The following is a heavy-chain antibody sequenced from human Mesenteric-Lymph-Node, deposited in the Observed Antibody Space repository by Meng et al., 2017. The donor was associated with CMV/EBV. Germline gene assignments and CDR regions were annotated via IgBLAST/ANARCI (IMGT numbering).Heavy chain of an antibody. CDR3: ARVGQTNWSGYTLGYYYGMDV. D-gene: IGHD3-3*01. CDR1: GFTVSSNY. J-gene: IGHJ6*02. Sequence: GESLKISCAASGFTVSSNYMSWVRQAPGKGLEWVSVIYSGGSTYYADSVKGRFTISRDNSKNTLYLQMNSLRAEDTAVYYCARVGQTNWSGYTLGYYYGMDVWGQGTTVTVSS. V-gene: IGHV3-53*01. CDR2: IYSGGST.